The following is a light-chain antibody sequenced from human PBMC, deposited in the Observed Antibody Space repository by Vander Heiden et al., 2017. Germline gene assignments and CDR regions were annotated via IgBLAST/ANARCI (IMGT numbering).Light chain of an antibody. CDR1: SGHSSYA. CDR3: QTWDTGIQV. V-gene: IGLV4-69*01. CDR2: LNSDGSH. J-gene: IGLJ1*01. Sequence: STSASLGASVKLTCTLSSGHSSYAIAWHQQQPEKRPRYLMKLNSDGSHTKGAGIPDRFSGSSSGAERYLTISSLQSDDEADYYCQTWDTGIQVFGTGTKVTVL.